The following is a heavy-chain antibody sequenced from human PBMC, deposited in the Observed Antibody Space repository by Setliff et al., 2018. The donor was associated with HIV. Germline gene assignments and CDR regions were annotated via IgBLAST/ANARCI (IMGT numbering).Heavy chain of an antibody. J-gene: IGHJ5*02. Sequence: ASVKVSCKASGYTFTTYGITWVRQAPGQGLEWMGWISAYNGNTNYAQKLQGRITMTRDTSINTVYMDLSRLTSDDTGIYYCARGGALSGFFFPNWLDPWGQGTLVTVSS. V-gene: IGHV1-18*01. D-gene: IGHD6-19*01. CDR2: ISAYNGNT. CDR3: ARGGALSGFFFPNWLDP. CDR1: GYTFTTYG.